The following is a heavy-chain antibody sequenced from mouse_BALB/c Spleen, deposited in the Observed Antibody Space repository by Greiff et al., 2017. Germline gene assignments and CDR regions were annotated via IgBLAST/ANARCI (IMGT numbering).Heavy chain of an antibody. J-gene: IGHJ4*01. V-gene: IGHV5-17*02. D-gene: IGHD2-1*01. Sequence: EVKLMESGGGLVQPGGSRKLSCAASGFTFSSFGMHWVRQAPEKGLEWVAYISSGSSTIYYADTVKGRFTISRDNPKNTLFLQMTSLRSEDTAMYYCASNYVPYYYAMDYWGQGTSVTVSS. CDR1: GFTFSSFG. CDR2: ISSGSSTI. CDR3: ASNYVPYYYAMDY.